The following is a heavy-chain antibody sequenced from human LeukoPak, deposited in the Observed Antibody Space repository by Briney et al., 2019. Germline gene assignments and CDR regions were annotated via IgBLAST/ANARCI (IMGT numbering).Heavy chain of an antibody. CDR2: IYYSGST. CDR3: ARAFPFDDYRDPDAFDI. V-gene: IGHV4-30-4*08. D-gene: IGHD4-17*01. Sequence: KPSQTLSLTCTVSGVSMSSGAFYWSWIRQHPGKGLEWIGNIYYSGSTYYNPSLKSRVTISVDRSKNQFSLKLTSVTAADTAVYYCARAFPFDDYRDPDAFDIWGQGTMVTVSS. J-gene: IGHJ3*02. CDR1: GVSMSSGAFY.